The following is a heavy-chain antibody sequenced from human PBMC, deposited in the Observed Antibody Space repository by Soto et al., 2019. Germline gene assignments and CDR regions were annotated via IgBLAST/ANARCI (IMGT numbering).Heavy chain of an antibody. CDR2: ISAYNGNT. Sequence: QVQLVQSGAEVKKPGASVKVSCKASGYTFTSYGIIWVRQAPGQGLEWMGWISAYNGNTNYAQKLQGRVTMTTDTSTSTAYMELRSLRSDDTAVYYCARDETYDSSGYYYGWYFDLWGRGTLVTVSS. CDR3: ARDETYDSSGYYYGWYFDL. D-gene: IGHD3-22*01. J-gene: IGHJ2*01. CDR1: GYTFTSYG. V-gene: IGHV1-18*01.